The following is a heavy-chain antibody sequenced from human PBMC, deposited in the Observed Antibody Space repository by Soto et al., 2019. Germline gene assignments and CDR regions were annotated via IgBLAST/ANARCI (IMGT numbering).Heavy chain of an antibody. V-gene: IGHV1-46*01. D-gene: IGHD2-2*01. CDR2: IKDIT. CDR3: ARGVVVVPAAWGHWFDP. Sequence: GASVKVSCKPSGYTFTSYFIHWVRQAPGQGLEWMGMIKDITRYGQSSQGRVTMTRDTSTSTAYMELRSLRSDDTAVYYCARGVVVVPAAWGHWFDPWGQGTLVTVSS. J-gene: IGHJ5*02. CDR1: GYTFTSYF.